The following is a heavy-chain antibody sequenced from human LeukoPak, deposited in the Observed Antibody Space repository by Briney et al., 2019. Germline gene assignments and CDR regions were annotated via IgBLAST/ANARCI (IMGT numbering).Heavy chain of an antibody. CDR2: ISAYNGNT. Sequence: GASVKVSCKASGGTFSSYAISWVRQAPGQGLEWMGWISAYNGNTNYAQKLQGRVTMTTDTSTSTAYMELRSLRSDDTAVYYCARVPRVAAAQDYWGQGTLVTVSS. CDR1: GGTFSSYA. J-gene: IGHJ4*02. D-gene: IGHD6-13*01. CDR3: ARVPRVAAAQDY. V-gene: IGHV1-18*01.